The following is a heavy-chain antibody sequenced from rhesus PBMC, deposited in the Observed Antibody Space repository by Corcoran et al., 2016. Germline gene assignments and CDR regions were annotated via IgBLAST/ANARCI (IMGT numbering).Heavy chain of an antibody. CDR2: INGNSGST. Sequence: QVQLQESGPGLVTPSETLSLTCAVSGASISSYWWRWLRQPPGKGLEWIGAINGNSGSTDYNPSLKSRVTISKDASKNQFSLKLSAVTAADTAVYYCATIRGGLDSWGQGVVVTVSS. J-gene: IGHJ6*01. V-gene: IGHV4-80*01. CDR1: GASISSYW. CDR3: ATIRGGLDS.